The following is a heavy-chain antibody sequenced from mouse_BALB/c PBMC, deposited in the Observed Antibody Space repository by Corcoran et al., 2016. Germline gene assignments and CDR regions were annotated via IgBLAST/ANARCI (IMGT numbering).Heavy chain of an antibody. J-gene: IGHJ3*01. CDR3: ARRGLTGTRFAY. CDR2: ILPGSGST. V-gene: IGHV1-9*01. CDR1: GYTFRSYW. Sequence: QVQLQQSGAELMKPGASVKISCKATGYTFRSYWIEWVKQRPGHGLEWIGEILPGSGSTNYNEKFKGKATFTADTSSNTAYMQLSSLTSEDSAVYYCARRGLTGTRFAYWGQGTLVTVSA. D-gene: IGHD4-1*01.